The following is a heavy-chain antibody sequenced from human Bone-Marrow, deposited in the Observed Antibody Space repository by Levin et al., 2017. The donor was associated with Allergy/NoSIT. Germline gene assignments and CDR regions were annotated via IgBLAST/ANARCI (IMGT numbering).Heavy chain of an antibody. CDR1: GGTFSSYA. CDR2: IIPIFGTA. D-gene: IGHD3-3*01. J-gene: IGHJ5*02. CDR3: ARVQSTYYDFWSGLKDWFDP. Sequence: KISCKASGGTFSSYAISWVRQAPGQGLEWMGGIIPIFGTANYAQKFQGRVTITADKSTSTAYMELSSLRSEDTAVYYCARVQSTYYDFWSGLKDWFDPWGQGTLVTVSS. V-gene: IGHV1-69*06.